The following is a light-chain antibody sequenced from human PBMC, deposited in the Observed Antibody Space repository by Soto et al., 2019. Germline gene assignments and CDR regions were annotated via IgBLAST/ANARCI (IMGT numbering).Light chain of an antibody. CDR3: QSYDSSLSGYVV. V-gene: IGLV1-40*01. J-gene: IGLJ2*01. CDR1: SSNIGAGYD. Sequence: QSVLTQPPSVSGAPGQRVTISCTGSSSNIGAGYDVHWYQQLPGTAPKLLIYGNXXXXXXXXXXFXXSKSGTSASLAITGLXAEDEAXXYCQSYDSSLSGYVVFGGGTKLTVL. CDR2: GNX.